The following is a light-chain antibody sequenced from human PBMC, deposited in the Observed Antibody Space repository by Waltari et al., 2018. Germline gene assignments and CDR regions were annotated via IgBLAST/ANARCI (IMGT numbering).Light chain of an antibody. J-gene: IGKJ2*01. Sequence: DSQMTQSPAALSASVGDRVTITCRASQSISSYLNWYQQKPGKAPKLLIYAASSLQSGVPSRFSGSGSGTDFTLTISSLQPEDFATYYCQQSYSTPRTFGQGTKLAIK. CDR3: QQSYSTPRT. V-gene: IGKV1-39*01. CDR1: QSISSY. CDR2: AAS.